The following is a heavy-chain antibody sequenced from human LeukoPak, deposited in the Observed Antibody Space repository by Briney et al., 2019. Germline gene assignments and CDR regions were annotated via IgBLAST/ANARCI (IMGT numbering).Heavy chain of an antibody. D-gene: IGHD3-22*01. V-gene: IGHV3-33*06. Sequence: GGSLRLSCAASRFTFSSYVMHWVRQAPGKGLEWAALIWYDGDNKYYSDSVKGRFTISRDNSKNTLYLQMNSLRAEDTAVYYCAKARATYLYDTSGFSALDYWGQGTLVTVSS. CDR3: AKARATYLYDTSGFSALDY. J-gene: IGHJ4*02. CDR1: RFTFSSYV. CDR2: IWYDGDNK.